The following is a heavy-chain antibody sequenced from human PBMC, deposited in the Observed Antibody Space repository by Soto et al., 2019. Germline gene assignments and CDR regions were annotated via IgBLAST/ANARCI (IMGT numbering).Heavy chain of an antibody. V-gene: IGHV1-18*01. CDR3: ARKSRIAAAGSTFDY. CDR1: GYTFTSYG. D-gene: IGHD6-13*01. CDR2: ISAYNGNT. Sequence: QVQLVQSGAEVKKPGASVKVSCKASGYTFTSYGISWVRQAPGQGLEWMGWISAYNGNTNYAQKLQGRVTMTTDTSPSTAYMERRSLRFDDTAVYYCARKSRIAAAGSTFDYWGQGTLVTVSS. J-gene: IGHJ4*02.